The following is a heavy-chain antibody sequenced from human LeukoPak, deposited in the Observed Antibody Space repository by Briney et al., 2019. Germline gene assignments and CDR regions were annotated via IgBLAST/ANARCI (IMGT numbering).Heavy chain of an antibody. V-gene: IGHV3-30*03. J-gene: IGHJ4*02. CDR2: ISYDGNNN. Sequence: PGGSLRLSCAASGFTFSTYGMHWVRQAPGKGLEWVALISYDGNNNYYADSVKGRFTISRDNSKNTLYLQMNSLRVEDTAVYFCVREQQLAISYYFDYWGQGTLVTVSS. D-gene: IGHD6-13*01. CDR3: VREQQLAISYYFDY. CDR1: GFTFSTYG.